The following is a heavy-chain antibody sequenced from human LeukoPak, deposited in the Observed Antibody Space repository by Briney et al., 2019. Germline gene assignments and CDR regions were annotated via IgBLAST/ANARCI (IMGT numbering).Heavy chain of an antibody. D-gene: IGHD5-18*01. J-gene: IGHJ4*02. CDR2: TSSDGSYK. CDR1: AFTFSSHA. CDR3: ARQYISGQWYFDY. V-gene: IGHV3-30*04. Sequence: GRSLSLSCAAAAFTFSSHAVPWVRQATGKGLEWVAVTSSDGSYKYYADSVKGRFTISRDNSKNTLYLQMNSLIPEDTAVYYCARQYISGQWYFDYWGQGTLVTVSS.